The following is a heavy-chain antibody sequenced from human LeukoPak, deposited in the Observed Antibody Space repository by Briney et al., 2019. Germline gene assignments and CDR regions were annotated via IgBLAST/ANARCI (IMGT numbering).Heavy chain of an antibody. CDR2: INWNGDST. CDR1: GFNFDEYG. Sequence: GGSLRLSCAASGFNFDEYGMIWVRQGLGRGLEWVSGINWNGDSTGYADSVKGRFTISRDNAKNSLYLQMNSLRAEDTALYYCARGGRGSWGQGTPVTVSS. D-gene: IGHD5-12*01. CDR3: ARGGRGS. V-gene: IGHV3-20*04. J-gene: IGHJ4*02.